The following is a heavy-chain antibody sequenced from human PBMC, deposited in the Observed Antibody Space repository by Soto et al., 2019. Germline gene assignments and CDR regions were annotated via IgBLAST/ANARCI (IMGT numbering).Heavy chain of an antibody. CDR1: GFTFSSYY. V-gene: IGHV3-74*01. Sequence: EVQLVESGGGLVQPGGSLRLSCAASGFTFSSYYIHWVRQSPGKGLVWISRIKTDGSFSSYADSVKGRFTISRDNARNTLFLQMKSLRDDDTAVYYCARGFYGDPPALDYWGQGTLVSVSS. D-gene: IGHD4-17*01. CDR2: IKTDGSFS. J-gene: IGHJ4*02. CDR3: ARGFYGDPPALDY.